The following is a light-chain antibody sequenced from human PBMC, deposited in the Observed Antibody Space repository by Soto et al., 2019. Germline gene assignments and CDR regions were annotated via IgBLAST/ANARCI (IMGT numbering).Light chain of an antibody. CDR1: LRISNY. Sequence: DIKLTQSPSSLSASVGDRVTITCRASLRISNYLNWYQQKPGKAPKLLIYGASTLQSGVPSRFSGSGPGTDFTLTITNLQPEDSATYFCQQSHSTPLTFGGGTKLEI. CDR2: GAS. J-gene: IGKJ4*01. V-gene: IGKV1-39*01. CDR3: QQSHSTPLT.